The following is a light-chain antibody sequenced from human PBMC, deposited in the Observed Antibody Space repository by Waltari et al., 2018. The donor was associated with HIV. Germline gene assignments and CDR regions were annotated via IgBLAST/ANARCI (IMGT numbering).Light chain of an antibody. J-gene: IGKJ3*01. Sequence: EIVLTQSPGTLSLSPGERGTLSCRTSQSVNTFLSWYQQKPGQAPRLLIFRASNRATGIPDRFSGSGSGTDSTLTISRLEPEDYAVYYCQQYDNSPFTFGPGTTVDVK. CDR2: RAS. V-gene: IGKV3-20*01. CDR1: QSVNTF. CDR3: QQYDNSPFT.